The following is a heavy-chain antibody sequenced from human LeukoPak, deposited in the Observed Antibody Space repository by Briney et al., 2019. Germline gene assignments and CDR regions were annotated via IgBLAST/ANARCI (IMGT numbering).Heavy chain of an antibody. Sequence: GGSLRLSCAASGFTFSSYGMHWVRQAPGKGLEWLAVISYDGSNKYYADSVKGRFTIPRDNSKNTLYLQMNSLRAEDTAVYYCAKDLSDDYSFDYWGQGTLVTVSS. CDR3: AKDLSDDYSFDY. V-gene: IGHV3-30*18. CDR1: GFTFSSYG. D-gene: IGHD4-11*01. J-gene: IGHJ4*02. CDR2: ISYDGSNK.